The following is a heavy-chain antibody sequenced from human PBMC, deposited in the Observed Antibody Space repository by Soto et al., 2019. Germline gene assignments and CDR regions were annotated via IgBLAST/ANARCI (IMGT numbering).Heavy chain of an antibody. CDR2: IYYSGST. CDR1: GGSISSYY. J-gene: IGHJ3*02. CDR3: ARHFDYAGTQEAFDI. V-gene: IGHV4-59*01. D-gene: IGHD4-17*01. Sequence: PSETLSLTCTVSGGSISSYYWSWIRQPPGKGLEWIGYIYYSGSTNYNPSLKSRVTISVDTSKNQFSLKLSSVTAADTAVYYCARHFDYAGTQEAFDIWGQGTMVTVSS.